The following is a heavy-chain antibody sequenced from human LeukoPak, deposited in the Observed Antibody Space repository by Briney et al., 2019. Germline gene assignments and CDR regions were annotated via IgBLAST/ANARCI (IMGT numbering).Heavy chain of an antibody. J-gene: IGHJ4*01. CDR3: ARARSRTSTYYFSW. Sequence: LWASVKVSCKASGYTFTSYDINWVRQAPGQGLEWMGWINPHSGGTSYGQKFYRRITMTRDKSISTVYLEMSGLTSDDTALYYCARARSRTSTYYFSWWGQGTLVTVSS. CDR2: INPHSGGT. V-gene: IGHV1-2*02. D-gene: IGHD3-3*01. CDR1: GYTFTSYD.